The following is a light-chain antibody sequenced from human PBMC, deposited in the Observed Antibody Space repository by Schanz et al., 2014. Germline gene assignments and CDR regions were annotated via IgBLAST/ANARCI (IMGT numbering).Light chain of an antibody. Sequence: DIQMTQSPASLSAFVGDRVTITCRTSQSISTYLNWYQQKPGKAPKVLIYATSSLQSGVPSRFSGSGSGTDFTLTISSLQPEDFATYYCQQYNSYPLTFGGGTKVEIK. CDR1: QSISTY. CDR3: QQYNSYPLT. V-gene: IGKV1-16*01. CDR2: ATS. J-gene: IGKJ4*01.